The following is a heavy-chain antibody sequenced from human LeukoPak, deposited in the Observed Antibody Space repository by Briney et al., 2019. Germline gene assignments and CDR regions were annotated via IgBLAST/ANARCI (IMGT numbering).Heavy chain of an antibody. D-gene: IGHD3-3*01. CDR1: GYTFTSYG. Sequence: ASVKVSCKASGYTFTSYGISWVRQAPGQGLEWMGWISAYNGNTNYAQKLQGRVTITADKSTSTAYMELSSLRSEDTAVYYCARVGPSPYYDFWSGILDVWGKGTTVTVSS. CDR2: ISAYNGNT. CDR3: ARVGPSPYYDFWSGILDV. J-gene: IGHJ6*04. V-gene: IGHV1-18*01.